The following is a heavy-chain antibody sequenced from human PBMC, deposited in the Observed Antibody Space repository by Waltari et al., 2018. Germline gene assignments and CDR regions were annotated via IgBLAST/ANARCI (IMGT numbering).Heavy chain of an antibody. Sequence: QVQLQESGPGLVKPSETLSLTCAVSGYSISSGYYWGWIRQPPGKGLEWIGSIYHSGSTYYTPALKSRVTISVDTSKNQFSLKLSSVTAADTAVYYCASYSSSLPRGWFDPWGQGTLVTVSS. D-gene: IGHD6-13*01. J-gene: IGHJ5*02. CDR2: IYHSGST. V-gene: IGHV4-38-2*01. CDR1: GYSISSGYY. CDR3: ASYSSSLPRGWFDP.